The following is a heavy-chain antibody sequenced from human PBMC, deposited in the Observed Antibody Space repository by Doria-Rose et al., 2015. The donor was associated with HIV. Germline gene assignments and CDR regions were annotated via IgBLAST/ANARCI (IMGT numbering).Heavy chain of an antibody. J-gene: IGHJ4*02. CDR2: IFSDDER. CDR3: ARIKSGRWYHKYYFDF. D-gene: IGHD6-13*01. CDR1: GVSLSSPGMG. V-gene: IGHV2-26*01. Sequence: QITLKVSGPVLVKPTETLTLTCTVSGVSLSSPGMGVSWIRQPPGKALEWLANIFSDDERSYKTSLESRLTISRGTSKSQVVLTMTDMDPVDTATYYCARIKSGRWYHKYYFDFWGQGTLVIVSA.